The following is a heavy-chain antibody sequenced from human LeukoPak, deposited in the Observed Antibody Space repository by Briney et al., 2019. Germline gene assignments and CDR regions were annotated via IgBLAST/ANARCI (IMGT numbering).Heavy chain of an antibody. Sequence: SQTLSLTCAISGDSVSSNSAAWNWIRQSPSRVLEWLGRTYYRSRWYNDYAVSVKSRITINPDTSKNQFSLQLNSVTPEDTAVYYCARVGGYSGSYPFDYWGQGTLVTVSS. J-gene: IGHJ4*02. CDR2: TYYRSRWYN. V-gene: IGHV6-1*01. CDR1: GDSVSSNSAA. D-gene: IGHD1-26*01. CDR3: ARVGGYSGSYPFDY.